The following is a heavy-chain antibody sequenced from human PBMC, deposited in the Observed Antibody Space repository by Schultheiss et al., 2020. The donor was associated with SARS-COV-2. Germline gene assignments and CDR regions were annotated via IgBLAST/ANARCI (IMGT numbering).Heavy chain of an antibody. D-gene: IGHD3-16*01. CDR2: INHSGST. J-gene: IGHJ4*02. V-gene: IGHV4-34*01. Sequence: SETLSLTCAVYGGSFSGYYWSWIRQPPGKGLEWIGEINHSGSTNYNPSLKSRVTISVDTSKNQFSLKLSSVTAADTAVYYCARARLDLYDYVWGSYLFDYWGQGTLVTV. CDR1: GGSFSGYY. CDR3: ARARLDLYDYVWGSYLFDY.